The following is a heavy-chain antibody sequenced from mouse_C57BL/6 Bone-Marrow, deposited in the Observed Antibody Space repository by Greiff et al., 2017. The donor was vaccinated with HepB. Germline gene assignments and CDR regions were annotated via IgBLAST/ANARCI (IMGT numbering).Heavy chain of an antibody. Sequence: EVKLQESGGGLVKPGGSLKLSCAASGFTFSSYAMSWVRQTPEKRLEWVATISDGGSYTYYPDNVKGRFTISRDNAKNNLYLQMSHLKSEDTAMYYCARDYYGSSYRWYFDVWGTGTTVTVSS. J-gene: IGHJ1*03. CDR3: ARDYYGSSYRWYFDV. CDR1: GFTFSSYA. V-gene: IGHV5-4*01. CDR2: ISDGGSYT. D-gene: IGHD1-1*01.